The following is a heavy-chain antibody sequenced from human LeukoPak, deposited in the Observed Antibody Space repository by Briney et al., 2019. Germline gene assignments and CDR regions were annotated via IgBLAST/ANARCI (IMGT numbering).Heavy chain of an antibody. CDR3: ATGAGCGY. CDR2: IKQDGSER. Sequence: GSLRLSCAASGFTFSSYWMTWVRQAPGKGLEWVANIKQDGSERNYVDSVKGRFTISRDNAKNSLYLQMNTLRDEDTAVYYCATGAGCGYWGQGTLVTVSS. J-gene: IGHJ4*02. CDR1: GFTFSSYW. D-gene: IGHD6-19*01. V-gene: IGHV3-7*03.